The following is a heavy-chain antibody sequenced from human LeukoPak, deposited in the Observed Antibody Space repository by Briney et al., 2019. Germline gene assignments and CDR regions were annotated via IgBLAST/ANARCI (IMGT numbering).Heavy chain of an antibody. CDR3: TRVGYIDEGIDY. D-gene: IGHD5-24*01. Sequence: GGSLRLSCVASGFPFSSYWMTWARQAPGKGLEWVANIKQDGSKKSYVDSVKGRFTISRDNAKNSLYLQMNSLRAEDTAIYYCTRVGYIDEGIDYWGQGTLATVSS. CDR1: GFPFSSYW. CDR2: IKQDGSKK. J-gene: IGHJ4*02. V-gene: IGHV3-7*04.